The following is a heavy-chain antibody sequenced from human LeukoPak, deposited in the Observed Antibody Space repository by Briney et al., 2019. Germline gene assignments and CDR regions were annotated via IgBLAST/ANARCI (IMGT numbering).Heavy chain of an antibody. D-gene: IGHD6-19*01. CDR2: INHNGNVN. CDR3: AKHGGSGWTAHYSYGLDV. J-gene: IGHJ6*02. Sequence: GGSLRLSCAASGFTFSSYWMNWARQAPGKGLEWAASINHNGNVNYYVDSVKGRFTISRDNAKNSLYLQMNSLRVEDTAFYYCAKHGGSGWTAHYSYGLDVWGQGTTVTVSS. V-gene: IGHV3-7*03. CDR1: GFTFSSYW.